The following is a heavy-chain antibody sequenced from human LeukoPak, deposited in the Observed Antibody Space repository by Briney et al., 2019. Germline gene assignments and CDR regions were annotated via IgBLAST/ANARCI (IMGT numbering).Heavy chain of an antibody. Sequence: GGSLRLSCAASGFTFSSYWMSWVRQAPGKGLEWVANIKQDGSEKYYVDSVKGRFTLSRDNAKNSLYLQMNSLRAEDTAVYYCARDQNRRDYYDSSGYYELDYWGQGTLVTVSS. V-gene: IGHV3-7*01. CDR3: ARDQNRRDYYDSSGYYELDY. CDR1: GFTFSSYW. J-gene: IGHJ4*02. D-gene: IGHD3-22*01. CDR2: IKQDGSEK.